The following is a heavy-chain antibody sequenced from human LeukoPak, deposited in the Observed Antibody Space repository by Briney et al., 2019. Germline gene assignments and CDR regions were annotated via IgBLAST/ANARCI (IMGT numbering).Heavy chain of an antibody. J-gene: IGHJ1*01. CDR1: GFTFSSYW. CDR3: ARAPSEIGGYYPEYFRH. V-gene: IGHV3-74*01. D-gene: IGHD3-22*01. CDR2: IKSDGKT. Sequence: GGSLRLSCAASGFTFSSYWMHWVRQAPGEGLVWVSRIKSDGKTNYADSVKGRFTISRDNAKNTVSLQMNSLRAEDTGVYYCARAPSEIGGYYPEYFRHWGQGTLVTVSS.